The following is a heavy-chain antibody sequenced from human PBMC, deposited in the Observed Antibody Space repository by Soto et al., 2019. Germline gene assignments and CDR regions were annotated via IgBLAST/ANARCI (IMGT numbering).Heavy chain of an antibody. CDR1: GGSISSGGYS. CDR3: ARETNVLPGGYFDY. J-gene: IGHJ4*02. Sequence: QLQLRESGSGLVKPSQTLSLTCAVSGGSISSGGYSWSWIRQPPGKGLEWIGYIYHSGSTYYNPYLKSRVTLXXXRXXNQFSLKRSSVTAADTAVYYCARETNVLPGGYFDYWGQGTLVTVSS. V-gene: IGHV4-30-2*01. CDR2: IYHSGST. D-gene: IGHD3-10*01.